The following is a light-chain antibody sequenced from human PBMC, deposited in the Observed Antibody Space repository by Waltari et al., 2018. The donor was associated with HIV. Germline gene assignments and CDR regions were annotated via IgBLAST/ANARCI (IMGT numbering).Light chain of an antibody. CDR3: CSYAGMYTWV. V-gene: IGLV2-11*01. CDR1: SSDVGSYNY. J-gene: IGLJ3*02. CDR2: DVS. Sequence: QSSLTQPRSVSGSPGQSVTISCSGTSSDVGSYNYVSWYQQHPGKAPQVMMYDVSKRPSGVPDRFSGSKSGKTASLTISGLQAEDEADYYCCSYAGMYTWVFGGGTKLTVL.